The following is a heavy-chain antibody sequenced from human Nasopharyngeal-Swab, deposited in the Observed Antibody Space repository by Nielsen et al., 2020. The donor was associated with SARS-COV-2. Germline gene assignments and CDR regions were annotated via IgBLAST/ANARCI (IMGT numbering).Heavy chain of an antibody. CDR2: IYSGGSST. CDR1: GFTFSSYW. J-gene: IGHJ4*02. Sequence: GESLKISCAASGFTFSSYWMSWVRQAPGKGLEWVSVIYSGGSSTYYADSVKGRFTISRDNSKNTLYLQMNSLRAEDTAVYYCAKAGFGELWLDYWGQGTLVTVSS. V-gene: IGHV3-23*03. D-gene: IGHD3-10*01. CDR3: AKAGFGELWLDY.